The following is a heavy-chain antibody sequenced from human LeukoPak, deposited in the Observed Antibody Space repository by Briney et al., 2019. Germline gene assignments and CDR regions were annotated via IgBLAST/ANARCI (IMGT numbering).Heavy chain of an antibody. CDR2: INHSGST. CDR1: GGSFSGYY. CDR3: ARMRSSDPELLRYFDWLPYRDAFDI. J-gene: IGHJ3*02. Sequence: SETLSLTCAVYGGSFSGYYWSWIRQPPGKGLEWIGEINHSGSTNYNPSLKSRVTISVDTSENQFSLKLSSVTAADTAVYYCARMRSSDPELLRYFDWLPYRDAFDIWGQGTMVTVSS. D-gene: IGHD3-9*01. V-gene: IGHV4-34*01.